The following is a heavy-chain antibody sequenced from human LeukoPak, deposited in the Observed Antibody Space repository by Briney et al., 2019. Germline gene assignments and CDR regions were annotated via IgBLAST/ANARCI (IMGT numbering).Heavy chain of an antibody. CDR2: INPNSGGT. V-gene: IGHV1-2*02. Sequence: GASVKVSCKASGYTFTGYYMHWVRQAPGQGLEWMGWINPNSGGTNYAQKFQGRVTMTRDTSISIAYMELSGLRSDDTAVYYCARVSTIRGLDYWGQGTLVTVSS. J-gene: IGHJ4*02. CDR3: ARVSTIRGLDY. D-gene: IGHD3-3*01. CDR1: GYTFTGYY.